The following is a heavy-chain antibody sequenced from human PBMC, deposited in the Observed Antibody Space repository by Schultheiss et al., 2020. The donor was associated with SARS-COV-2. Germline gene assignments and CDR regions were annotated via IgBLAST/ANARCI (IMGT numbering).Heavy chain of an antibody. CDR2: ISSRSSTI. V-gene: IGHV3-48*02. CDR1: GFTFSSYS. D-gene: IGHD3-10*01. Sequence: GGSLRLSCAASGFTFSSYSMNWVRQAPGKGLEWVSYISSRSSTIYYADSVKGRFTISRDNSKNTLYLQMNSLRDEDTAVYYCAIQPEVRGVIMHWGQGTLVTVSS. CDR3: AIQPEVRGVIMH. J-gene: IGHJ4*02.